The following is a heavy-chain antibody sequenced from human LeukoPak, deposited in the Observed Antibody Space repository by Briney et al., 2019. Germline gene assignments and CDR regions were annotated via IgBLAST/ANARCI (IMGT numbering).Heavy chain of an antibody. CDR3: ARETYYYDSSGYIYGDAFDI. CDR2: ISAYNGNT. D-gene: IGHD3-22*01. Sequence: GASVKVSCKASGYTFTSYGISWVRQAPGQGLEWMGWISAYNGNTNYAQKLQGRVTMTTDTSTSTAYMELRSLRSDDTAVYYCARETYYYDSSGYIYGDAFDIWGQGTMVTVSS. V-gene: IGHV1-18*01. J-gene: IGHJ3*02. CDR1: GYTFTSYG.